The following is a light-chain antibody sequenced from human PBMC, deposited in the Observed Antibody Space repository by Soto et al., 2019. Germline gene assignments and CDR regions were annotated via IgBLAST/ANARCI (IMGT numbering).Light chain of an antibody. J-gene: IGKJ1*01. Sequence: DIRMTQSPSTLSASVGDRVTITCRASQSISSWLAWYQQKPGKAPKLLIYKASSLESGVPSRFSGSGSGSEFTLTISSMQPDVFATSYCQQYNSYPWTFGQGTKVESK. V-gene: IGKV1-5*03. CDR1: QSISSW. CDR2: KAS. CDR3: QQYNSYPWT.